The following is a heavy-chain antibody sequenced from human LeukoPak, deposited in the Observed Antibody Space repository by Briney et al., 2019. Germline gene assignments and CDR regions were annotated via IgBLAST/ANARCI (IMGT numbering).Heavy chain of an antibody. CDR2: IIPIFGIA. D-gene: IGHD4-17*01. V-gene: IGHV1-69*04. J-gene: IGHJ5*02. CDR1: VGTFSSYA. CDR3: AGEDQSWGSLDYGTWFDP. Sequence: SVKVSCKASVGTFSSYAISWVRPAPGQGLECMGRIIPIFGIANYAQTFQGRVTITADKSTSTAYMELSSLRSEDTAVYYCAGEDQSWGSLDYGTWFDPWGQGTLVTVSS.